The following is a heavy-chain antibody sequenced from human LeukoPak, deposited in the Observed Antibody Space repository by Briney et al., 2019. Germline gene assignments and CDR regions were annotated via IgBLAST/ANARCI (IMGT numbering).Heavy chain of an antibody. V-gene: IGHV3-48*01. D-gene: IGHD3-3*01. CDR1: GFTFSSYS. CDR3: ARDGSYYDFWSGYSSPYGMDV. CDR2: ISSSSSTI. J-gene: IGHJ6*02. Sequence: GGSLRLSCAASGFTFSSYSMNWVRQAPGKGLEWVSYISSSSSTIYYADSVKGRFTISRDNAKNSLYLQMNSLRAEDTAVYYCARDGSYYDFWSGYSSPYGMDVWGQGTTVTVSS.